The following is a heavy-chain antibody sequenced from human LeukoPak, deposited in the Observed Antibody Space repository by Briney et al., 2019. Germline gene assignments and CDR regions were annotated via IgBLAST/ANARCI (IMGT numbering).Heavy chain of an antibody. CDR3: ARGSRLYYYDSSAWFDP. Sequence: ASVKVSCKASGYTFTSYAMHWVRQAPGQRLEWMGWINAGNGNTKYSQEFQGRVTITRDTSASTAYMELSSLRSEDMAVYYCARGSRLYYYDSSAWFDPWGQGTLVTVSS. CDR2: INAGNGNT. D-gene: IGHD3-22*01. CDR1: GYTFTSYA. J-gene: IGHJ5*02. V-gene: IGHV1-3*03.